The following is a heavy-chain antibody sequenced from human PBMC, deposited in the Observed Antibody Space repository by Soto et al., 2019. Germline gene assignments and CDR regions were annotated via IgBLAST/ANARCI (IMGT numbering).Heavy chain of an antibody. Sequence: SETLSLTCTVSGGSISSYYWSWIRQPPGKGLEWIGYIYYSGSTNYNPSLKSRVTISVDTSKNQFSLKLSSVTAADPAVYYCARRSGSYAFDIWGQGTMVTVSS. CDR2: IYYSGST. D-gene: IGHD1-26*01. J-gene: IGHJ3*02. V-gene: IGHV4-59*01. CDR3: ARRSGSYAFDI. CDR1: GGSISSYY.